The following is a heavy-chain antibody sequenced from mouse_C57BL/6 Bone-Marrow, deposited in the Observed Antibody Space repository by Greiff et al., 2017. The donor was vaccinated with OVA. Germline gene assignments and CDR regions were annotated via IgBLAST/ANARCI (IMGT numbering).Heavy chain of an antibody. CDR3: ARSPYDCDGY. Sequence: VQLQQPGAELVMPGASVKLSCKASGYTFTSYWMHWVKQRPGQGLEWIGEIDPSDSYTNYNQKFKGKSTLTVDKSSSTAYMQLSSLTSEDSAVYYCARSPYDCDGYWGQGTTLTVSS. V-gene: IGHV1-69*01. CDR1: GYTFTSYW. J-gene: IGHJ2*01. CDR2: IDPSDSYT. D-gene: IGHD2-4*01.